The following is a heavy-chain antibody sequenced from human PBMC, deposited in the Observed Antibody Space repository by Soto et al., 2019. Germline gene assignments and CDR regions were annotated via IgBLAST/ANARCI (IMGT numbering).Heavy chain of an antibody. J-gene: IGHJ6*02. V-gene: IGHV4-30-4*01. CDR2: IYYSGST. CDR3: ARCRDGDCHYYSYGMDV. Sequence: PSETLALTGTVXXGSISSGDYYWSGIRQPPGKGREWIGYIYYSGSTYYNPSLKSRVTISVDTSKNHFSLKLCSVTAAVTAVYYCARCRDGDCHYYSYGMDVWGQGTTVTVSS. D-gene: IGHD4-17*01. CDR1: XGSISSGDYY.